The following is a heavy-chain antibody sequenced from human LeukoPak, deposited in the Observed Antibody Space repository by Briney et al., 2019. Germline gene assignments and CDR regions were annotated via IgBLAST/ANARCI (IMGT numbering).Heavy chain of an antibody. Sequence: SVKVSCKASGGTFSSYAISWVRQAPGQGLEWMGRIIPILGIANYAQKFQGRVTITADKSTSTAYMELSSLRSEDTAVYYCAKEPIVRDTMIDAFDIWGQGTMVTVSS. D-gene: IGHD3-22*01. CDR2: IIPILGIA. CDR3: AKEPIVRDTMIDAFDI. J-gene: IGHJ3*02. CDR1: GGTFSSYA. V-gene: IGHV1-69*04.